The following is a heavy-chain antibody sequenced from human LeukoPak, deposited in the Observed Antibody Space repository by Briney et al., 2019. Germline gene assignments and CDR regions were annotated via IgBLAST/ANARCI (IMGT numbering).Heavy chain of an antibody. CDR3: ARDGGQVDYWFGP. J-gene: IGHJ5*02. CDR2: IYHSGST. CDR1: GGSISSSNW. V-gene: IGHV4-4*02. Sequence: PSETLSLTCAVSGGSISSSNWWSWVRQPPGKGLEWIGEIYHSGSTNYNPSLKSRVTISVDKSKNQFSLKLSSVTAADTAVYYCARDGGQVDYWFGPWGQGTLVTVSS. D-gene: IGHD2-15*01.